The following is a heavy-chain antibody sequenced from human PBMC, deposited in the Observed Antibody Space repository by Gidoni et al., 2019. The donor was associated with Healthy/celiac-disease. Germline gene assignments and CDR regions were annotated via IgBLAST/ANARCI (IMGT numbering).Heavy chain of an antibody. CDR1: GGTFRSYA. CDR2: IIPIFGTA. J-gene: IGHJ4*02. V-gene: IGHV1-69*01. CDR3: ARGGLGRRDPLYYFDY. Sequence: QVQLVQSGAEVKKPGSSVKVSCKASGGTFRSYAISWVRQAPGQGLEWMGGIIPIFGTANDAQKFQGRVTITADESTSTAYMELSSLRSEDTAVYYCARGGLGRRDPLYYFDYWGQGTLVTVSS. D-gene: IGHD1-1*01.